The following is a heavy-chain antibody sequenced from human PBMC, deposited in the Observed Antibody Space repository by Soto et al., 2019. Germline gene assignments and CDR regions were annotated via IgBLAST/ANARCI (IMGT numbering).Heavy chain of an antibody. CDR1: GITFNTYY. D-gene: IGHD3-22*01. Sequence: EVQMVESGGGLVKPGGSLRLSCAASGITFNTYYMNWVRQAPGKGLEWVSSISSDGPHVFYGDSAKGRFTISRDNAKNSLYLQMNSLTAEDTAVYYCAGTDDSLDYWGRGTLVTVSS. CDR3: AGTDDSLDY. J-gene: IGHJ4*02. V-gene: IGHV3-21*01. CDR2: ISSDGPHV.